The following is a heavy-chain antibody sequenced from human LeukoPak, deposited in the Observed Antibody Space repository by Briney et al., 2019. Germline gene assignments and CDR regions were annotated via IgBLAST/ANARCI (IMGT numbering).Heavy chain of an antibody. CDR2: IYSGGST. V-gene: IGHV3-53*04. J-gene: IGHJ4*02. D-gene: IGHD3-22*01. CDR3: ARGAYYYDSSGYYGGYYFDY. CDR1: GFTVSSNY. Sequence: GESLRLSCAASGFTVSSNYMSWVRQAPGKGLEWVSVIYSGGSTYYADSVKGRFTISRHNSKNTLYLQMNSLRAEDTAVYYCARGAYYYDSSGYYGGYYFDYWGQGTLVTVSS.